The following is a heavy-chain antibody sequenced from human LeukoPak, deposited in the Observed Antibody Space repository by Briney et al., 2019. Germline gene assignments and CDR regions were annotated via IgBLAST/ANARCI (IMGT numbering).Heavy chain of an antibody. CDR3: ARSPRVYSGSPCAFDI. D-gene: IGHD1-26*01. Sequence: ASVKVSCKASGYTFTGYYMHWVRQAPGQGLEWMGWINPNSGGTNYAQKFQGRVTMTRDTSISTAYMELSRLRSDDTAVHYCARSPRVYSGSPCAFDIWGQGTMVTVSS. V-gene: IGHV1-2*02. CDR2: INPNSGGT. CDR1: GYTFTGYY. J-gene: IGHJ3*02.